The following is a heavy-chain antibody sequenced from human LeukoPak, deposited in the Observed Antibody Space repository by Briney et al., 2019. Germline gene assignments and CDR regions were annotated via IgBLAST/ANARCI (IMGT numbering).Heavy chain of an antibody. Sequence: PSQTLSLTCTVSGGSISSGSYYWNWIRQPPGKGLEWLGYIYYSGSTNYNPSLKSRVTISVDKSKNQFSLKLSSVTAADTAVYYCARSAVGYSSTYDYWGQGTLVTVSS. J-gene: IGHJ4*02. CDR1: GGSISSGSYY. V-gene: IGHV4-61*05. CDR3: ARSAVGYSSTYDY. CDR2: IYYSGST. D-gene: IGHD6-13*01.